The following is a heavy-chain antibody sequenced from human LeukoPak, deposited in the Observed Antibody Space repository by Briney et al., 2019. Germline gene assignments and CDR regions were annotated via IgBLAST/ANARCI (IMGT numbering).Heavy chain of an antibody. CDR2: ISPDGRNI. CDR1: GFTFSSFW. Sequence: PGGSLRLSCAASGFTFSSFWMHWVRQVPGKGLGWVSHISPDGRNIAYADSVKGRFTISRDSAKNTLYLQMNSLRVGDTAVYYCVRDGGGTTPYDCWGQGTLVTVSS. J-gene: IGHJ4*02. D-gene: IGHD1-7*01. V-gene: IGHV3-74*01. CDR3: VRDGGGTTPYDC.